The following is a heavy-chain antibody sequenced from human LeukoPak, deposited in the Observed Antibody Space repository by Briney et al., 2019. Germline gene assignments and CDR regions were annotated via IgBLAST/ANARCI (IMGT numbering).Heavy chain of an antibody. CDR3: ARAVRYCSSTSCPNWFDP. Sequence: SETLSLTCTVSGGSISSSSYYWGWIRQPPGKGLEWIGSIYYSGSTYYNPSLKSRVTISVDTSKNQFSLKLSSVTAADTAVYYCARAVRYCSSTSCPNWFDPWGQGTLVTVSS. CDR1: GGSISSSSYY. J-gene: IGHJ5*02. CDR2: IYYSGST. D-gene: IGHD2-2*01. V-gene: IGHV4-39*01.